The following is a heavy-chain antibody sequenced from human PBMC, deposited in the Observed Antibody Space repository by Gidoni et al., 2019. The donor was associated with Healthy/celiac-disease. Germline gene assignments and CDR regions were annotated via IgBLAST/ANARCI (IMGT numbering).Heavy chain of an antibody. Sequence: KALEWLARIDWDDDKYYSTSLKTRLTISKDTSKNQVVLTMTNMDPVDTATYYCARTNYYYDSSGYYSVDYWGQGTLVTVSS. V-gene: IGHV2-70*11. CDR2: IDWDDDK. CDR3: ARTNYYYDSSGYYSVDY. D-gene: IGHD3-22*01. J-gene: IGHJ4*02.